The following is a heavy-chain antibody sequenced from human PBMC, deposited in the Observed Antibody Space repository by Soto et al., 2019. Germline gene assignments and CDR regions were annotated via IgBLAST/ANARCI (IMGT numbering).Heavy chain of an antibody. J-gene: IGHJ6*02. CDR2: VHSTGGT. V-gene: IGHV4-39*01. D-gene: IGHD3-3*01. CDR1: GGSITSGGYF. CDR3: AKREDSSRFGGLDI. Sequence: SATLSLTCTVSGGSITSGGYFWDWIRQPPGKGLEWIGTVHSTGGTYYSPSLRSRVTISVDTAKNLFSLKMTSASATDTAVYFCAKREDSSRFGGLDIWGQGTA.